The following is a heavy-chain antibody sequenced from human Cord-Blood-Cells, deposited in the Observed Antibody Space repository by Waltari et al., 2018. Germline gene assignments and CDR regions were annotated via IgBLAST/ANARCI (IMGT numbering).Heavy chain of an antibody. V-gene: IGHV3-53*04. CDR1: GFTASSNS. J-gene: IGHJ3*02. D-gene: IGHD4-17*01. Sequence: EVQLVESGGGLVQPGGSLRLSCADSGFTASSNSMSWPRQAPGKGLEWVSVIYSGGSTYYADSVKGRFTISRHNSKNTLYLQMNSLRAEDTAVYYCARTLTVTDAFDIWGQGTMVTVSS. CDR3: ARTLTVTDAFDI. CDR2: IYSGGST.